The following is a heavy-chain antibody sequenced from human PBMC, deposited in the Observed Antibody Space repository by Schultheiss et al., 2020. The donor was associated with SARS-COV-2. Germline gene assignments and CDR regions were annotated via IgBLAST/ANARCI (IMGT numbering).Heavy chain of an antibody. CDR1: GGSISSSSYY. D-gene: IGHD3-9*01. J-gene: IGHJ4*02. CDR3: ARSLRYFDWLSY. V-gene: IGHV4-61*05. Sequence: SQTLSLTCTVSGGSISSSSYYWGWIRQPPGKGLEWIGYIYYSGSTNYNPSLKSRVTISVDTSKNQFSLKLSSVTAADTAVYYCARSLRYFDWLSYWGQGTLVTVSS. CDR2: IYYSGST.